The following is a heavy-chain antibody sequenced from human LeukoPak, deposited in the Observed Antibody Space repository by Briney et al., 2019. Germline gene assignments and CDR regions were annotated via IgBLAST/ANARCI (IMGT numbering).Heavy chain of an antibody. D-gene: IGHD3-3*01. J-gene: IGHJ6*02. CDR3: ARAHYYDFWTGYSRSGMDV. CDR2: INHSGST. V-gene: IGHV4-34*01. Sequence: TETLSLTCAVYGGSLSGYYWSWIRQPPGKGLEWIGEINHSGSTNYNPSLKSRVTISVDTSKNQFSLKLSSVTAADTAVYYCARAHYYDFWTGYSRSGMDVWGQGTTVTVSS. CDR1: GGSLSGYY.